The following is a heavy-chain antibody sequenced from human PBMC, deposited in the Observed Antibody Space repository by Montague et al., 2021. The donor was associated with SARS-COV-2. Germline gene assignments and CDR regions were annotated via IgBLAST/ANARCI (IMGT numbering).Heavy chain of an antibody. V-gene: IGHV3-33*01. D-gene: IGHD4-17*01. J-gene: IGHJ4*02. CDR2: IWYDGSNQ. Sequence: SLRLSCAASVFTVSSYGLHLVRQAPGKGLEWVAVIWYDGSNQYYAYSXXVRFTISRDNSKNTLYLQMNSLRAEDTAVSYCSRGAKDYGEGFDYWGQGTLVTVSS. CDR3: SRGAKDYGEGFDY. CDR1: VFTVSSYG.